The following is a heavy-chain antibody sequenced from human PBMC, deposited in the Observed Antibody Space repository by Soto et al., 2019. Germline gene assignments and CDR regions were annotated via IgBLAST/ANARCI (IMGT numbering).Heavy chain of an antibody. V-gene: IGHV1-69*02. Sequence: QVQLGQSGAEVKKPGSSVKVSCKASGGTFSSYTISWVRQAPGQGLEWMGRIIPILGIANYEQKFQGRVTITADKSTSTAYMELSSLRSEDTAVYYCARAAGRGVYYYYYMDVWGQGTTVTVSS. CDR1: GGTFSSYT. CDR2: IIPILGIA. CDR3: ARAAGRGVYYYYYMDV. J-gene: IGHJ6*03. D-gene: IGHD3-10*01.